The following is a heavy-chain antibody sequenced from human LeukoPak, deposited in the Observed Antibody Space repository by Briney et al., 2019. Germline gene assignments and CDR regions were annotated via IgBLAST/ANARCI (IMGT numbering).Heavy chain of an antibody. CDR2: IYPGDSDT. Sequence: GESLQISCQGSGYSFTNYWIGWVRQMPGKGLEWVGIIYPGDSDTKYSPPFQGQVTISADESISAAYLQWSSLKASDTAMYYCARQVYGDTFDYWGQGTLVTVSS. V-gene: IGHV5-51*01. CDR1: GYSFTNYW. J-gene: IGHJ4*02. D-gene: IGHD4/OR15-4a*01. CDR3: ARQVYGDTFDY.